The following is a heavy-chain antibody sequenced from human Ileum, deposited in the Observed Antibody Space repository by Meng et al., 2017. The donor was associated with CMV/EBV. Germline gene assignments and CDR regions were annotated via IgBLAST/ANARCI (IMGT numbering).Heavy chain of an antibody. CDR1: GGAFNDYH. V-gene: IGHV4-4*07. CDR2: IASSGTT. D-gene: IGHD3-3*01. Sequence: QVQLKEQGPGLVKPSETLSLTCTVSGGAFNDYHWTWIRQSAGKGLEWIGRIASSGTTYLNPSLESRISMSVDKAKNQFSLKLISVTAADTALYFCARGIHDFWSGTYFDYWGQGLLVTVSS. J-gene: IGHJ4*02. CDR3: ARGIHDFWSGTYFDY.